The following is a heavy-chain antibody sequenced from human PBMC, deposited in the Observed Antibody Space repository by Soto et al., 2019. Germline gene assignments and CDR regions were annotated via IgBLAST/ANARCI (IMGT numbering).Heavy chain of an antibody. V-gene: IGHV3-30*18. CDR1: GLTFSSYG. CDR3: AKSSTAEYYYYGMDV. D-gene: IGHD4-4*01. CDR2: ISYDGSKK. Sequence: QVYLVESGGGVVQPGRSLRLSCAVSGLTFSSYGMHWVRQAPGKGLEWVAVISYDGSKKYYADSVKGRFTISRDNSKNTVYLQMNSLRPEDTAVDYCAKSSTAEYYYYGMDVWGQGTTVTVSS. J-gene: IGHJ6*02.